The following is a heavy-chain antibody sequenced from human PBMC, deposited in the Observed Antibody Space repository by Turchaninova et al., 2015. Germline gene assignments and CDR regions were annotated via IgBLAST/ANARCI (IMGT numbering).Heavy chain of an antibody. Sequence: QLPLQESGPGLEKPSETLSLPCTVSGGSMTSRGYYWAWVRQPPGKGLEWIGSIYHSGGAYYNPSLKSRVTISVDTSKNHVSLRLSSVTAADTAFYFCARFSVSYYFEHWGQGTLVTVSS. CDR3: ARFSVSYYFEH. J-gene: IGHJ4*02. D-gene: IGHD5/OR15-5a*01. CDR2: IYHSGGA. CDR1: GGSMTSRGYY. V-gene: IGHV4-39*02.